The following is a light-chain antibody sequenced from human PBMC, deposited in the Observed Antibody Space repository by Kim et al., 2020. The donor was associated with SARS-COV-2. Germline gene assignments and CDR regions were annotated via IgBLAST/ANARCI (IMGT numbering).Light chain of an antibody. V-gene: IGLV1-40*01. J-gene: IGLJ3*02. CDR1: NSNIGAGFE. Sequence: RVTVSCSWSNSNIGAGFEVHWYQQLPGTAPKLLIYHSRNRPSGVPDRFSGSKSGTTASLAIAGLLAEDEAHYYCQSYDTSLSSVLFGGGTKVTVL. CDR3: QSYDTSLSSVL. CDR2: HSR.